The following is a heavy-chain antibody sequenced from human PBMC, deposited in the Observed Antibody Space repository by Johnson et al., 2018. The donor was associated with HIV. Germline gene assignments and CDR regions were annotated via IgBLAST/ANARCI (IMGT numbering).Heavy chain of an antibody. D-gene: IGHD4-23*01. J-gene: IGHJ3*02. CDR1: GFTFSSYA. CDR2: INWNGDST. V-gene: IGHV3-20*04. Sequence: MQLVESGGGVVQPGRSLRLSCAASGFTFSSYAMHWVRQAPGKGLEWVSGINWNGDSTDYADSVKGRFTISRDNAKNSLFLQMNSLRAEDTALYYCARVSDDYGGNPASWGAFDIWGQGTMVTVSS. CDR3: ARVSDDYGGNPASWGAFDI.